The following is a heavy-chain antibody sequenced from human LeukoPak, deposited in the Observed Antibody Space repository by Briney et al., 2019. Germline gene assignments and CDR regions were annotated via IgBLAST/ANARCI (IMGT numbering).Heavy chain of an antibody. V-gene: IGHV3-30*03. Sequence: GSLELSCATSGFPFSSYCMPWVRPAPGKGLEWVAVISYDGSNKYYADSVKGRFTISRDNSKNTLYLQMNSLRAEDTAVYYCATSVRYSSGWRDAFDIWGQGTMVTVSS. CDR3: ATSVRYSSGWRDAFDI. CDR2: ISYDGSNK. J-gene: IGHJ3*02. CDR1: GFPFSSYC. D-gene: IGHD6-19*01.